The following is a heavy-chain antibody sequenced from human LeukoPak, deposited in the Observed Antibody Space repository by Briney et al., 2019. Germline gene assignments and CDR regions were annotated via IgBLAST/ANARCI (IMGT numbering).Heavy chain of an antibody. Sequence: PSETLSLTCAVYGGSFSGYYWSWIRQPPGKGLEWIGEINHSGSTNYNPSLKSRVTISVDTSKNQFSLKLSSVTAADTAVHYCARVGDVTRDFDYWGQGTLVTVSS. CDR3: ARVGDVTRDFDY. J-gene: IGHJ4*02. CDR1: GGSFSGYY. V-gene: IGHV4-34*01. D-gene: IGHD3-16*01. CDR2: INHSGST.